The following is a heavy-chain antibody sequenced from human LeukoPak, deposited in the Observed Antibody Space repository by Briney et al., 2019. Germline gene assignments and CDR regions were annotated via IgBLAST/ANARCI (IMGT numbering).Heavy chain of an antibody. Sequence: SETLSLTCAVYGGSFSGYYWSWIRQPPGKGLEWIGEINHSGSTNYNPSLKSRVTISVDTSKNQFSLKLSSVTAADTAVYYCARAFSTTAFDSWGQGTLVTVSS. CDR2: INHSGST. J-gene: IGHJ4*02. CDR3: ARAFSTTAFDS. V-gene: IGHV4-34*01. CDR1: GGSFSGYY. D-gene: IGHD4-17*01.